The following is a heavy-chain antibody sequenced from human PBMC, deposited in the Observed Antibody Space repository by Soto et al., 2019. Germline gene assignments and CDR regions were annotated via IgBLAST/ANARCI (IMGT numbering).Heavy chain of an antibody. CDR2: IIPILGIA. CDR1: GGTFSSYT. D-gene: IGHD4-17*01. CDR3: ARGPTTVTRSYYYYMDV. Sequence: QVQLVQSGAEVKKPGSSVKVSCKASGGTFSSYTISWVRQAPGQGLEWMGRIIPILGIANYAQKFQGRVTITADKSTSIAYMELSSLRSEDTAVYYCARGPTTVTRSYYYYMDVWGKGTTVTVSS. V-gene: IGHV1-69*02. J-gene: IGHJ6*03.